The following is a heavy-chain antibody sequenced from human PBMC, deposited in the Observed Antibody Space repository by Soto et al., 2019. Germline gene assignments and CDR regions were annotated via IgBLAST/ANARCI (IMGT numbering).Heavy chain of an antibody. CDR2: INHSGST. D-gene: IGHD1-1*01. V-gene: IGHV4-34*01. J-gene: IGHJ5*02. Sequence: SETLSLTCAVYGGSFSGYYWSWIRQPPGKGLEWIGEINHSGSTNYNPSLKSRVTISVDTSKNQFSLKLSSVTAADTAVYYCARGWRGNWFDPWGQGTLVTVSS. CDR1: GGSFSGYY. CDR3: ARGWRGNWFDP.